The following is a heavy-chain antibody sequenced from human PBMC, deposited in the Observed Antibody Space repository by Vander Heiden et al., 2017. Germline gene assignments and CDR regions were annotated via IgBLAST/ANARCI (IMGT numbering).Heavy chain of an antibody. CDR3: ARGTTGYYRGSYFDY. D-gene: IGHD3-9*01. Sequence: QVQLVESGGGVVQPGRALRLSCAAAGSTFSCYGLHWVRQAPGKELEWVAVIWFDGTNKYYGDSVKGRFTISRDNSKNTVYLQMNSLRAEDTAVYYCARGTTGYYRGSYFDYWGQGTLVTASS. J-gene: IGHJ4*02. V-gene: IGHV3-33*01. CDR1: GSTFSCYG. CDR2: IWFDGTNK.